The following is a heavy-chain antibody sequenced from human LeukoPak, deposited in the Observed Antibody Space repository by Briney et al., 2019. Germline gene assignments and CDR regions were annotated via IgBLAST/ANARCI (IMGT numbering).Heavy chain of an antibody. V-gene: IGHV3-23*01. CDR2: ISGSGGST. CDR3: AREPPLSITIFGVAQGAFDI. J-gene: IGHJ3*02. D-gene: IGHD3-3*01. Sequence: QPGGSLRLSCAASGFTFSSYAMSWVRQAPGKGLEWVSAISGSGGSTYYADSVKGRFTISRDNAKNTLYLQMNSLRAEDTAVYYCAREPPLSITIFGVAQGAFDIWGQGTMVTVSS. CDR1: GFTFSSYA.